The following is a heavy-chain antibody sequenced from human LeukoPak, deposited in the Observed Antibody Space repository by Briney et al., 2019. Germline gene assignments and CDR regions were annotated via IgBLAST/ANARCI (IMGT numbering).Heavy chain of an antibody. CDR3: AREDYYYYGMDV. CDR1: GFTFSSYG. CDR2: ISSSSSYI. J-gene: IGHJ6*02. V-gene: IGHV3-21*01. Sequence: PGGSLRLSCAASGFTFSSYGMNWVRQAPGKGLEWVSSISSSSSYIYYADSVKGRFTISRDNAKNSLYLQMNSLRAEDTAVYYCAREDYYYYGMDVWGQGTTVTVSS.